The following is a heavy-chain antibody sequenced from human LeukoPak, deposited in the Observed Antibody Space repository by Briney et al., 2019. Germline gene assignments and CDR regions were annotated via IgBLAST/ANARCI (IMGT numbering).Heavy chain of an antibody. CDR2: INHSGST. Sequence: SETLSLTCAVYGGSFSGYYWSWIRQPPGKGLEWIGEINHSGSTNYNPSLKSRVTISVDTSKNQFSLKLSSVTAADTAVYYCARRASSSWYSAYYYYYMDVWGKGTTVTISS. J-gene: IGHJ6*03. D-gene: IGHD6-13*01. CDR3: ARRASSSWYSAYYYYYMDV. V-gene: IGHV4-34*01. CDR1: GGSFSGYY.